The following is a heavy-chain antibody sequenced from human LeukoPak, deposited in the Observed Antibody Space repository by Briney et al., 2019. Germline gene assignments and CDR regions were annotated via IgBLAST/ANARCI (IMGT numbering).Heavy chain of an antibody. Sequence: PGGSLRLSCAASGFTFSSYWMHWVRQAPGKGLVWVSRMHSDGSSTSYADSVKGRFTISRDNAKNTLYLQMNSLSAEDTAVYYCARVNVVVGATGYFDFWGQGTLVTVSS. D-gene: IGHD1-26*01. J-gene: IGHJ4*02. V-gene: IGHV3-74*01. CDR1: GFTFSSYW. CDR2: MHSDGSST. CDR3: ARVNVVVGATGYFDF.